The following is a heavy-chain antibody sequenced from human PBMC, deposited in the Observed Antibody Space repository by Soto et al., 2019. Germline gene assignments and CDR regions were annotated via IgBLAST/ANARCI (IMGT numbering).Heavy chain of an antibody. Sequence: SVKVSCKASGYTFTSYAMHWVRQAPGQRLEWMGWINAGNGNTKYSQKFQGRVTITRDTSASTAYMELSSLRSEDTAVYYCARVGYDYVWGSYFQKAFDIWGQGTMVTVSS. CDR2: INAGNGNT. CDR1: GYTFTSYA. J-gene: IGHJ3*02. V-gene: IGHV1-3*01. CDR3: ARVGYDYVWGSYFQKAFDI. D-gene: IGHD3-16*01.